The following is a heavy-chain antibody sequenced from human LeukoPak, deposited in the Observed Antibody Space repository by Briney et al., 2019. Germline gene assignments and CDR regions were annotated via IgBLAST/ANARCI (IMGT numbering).Heavy chain of an antibody. V-gene: IGHV4-59*08. CDR1: GGAISIYY. CDR2: IYNSGST. D-gene: IGHD2/OR15-2a*01. Sequence: SETLSLTCSVSGGAISIYYWSWIRQPPGKGLEWIGYIYNSGSTNYNPSLKSRVTISVDTSKNQFSLKLSSVTAADTAVYYCARVGYFPYFDYWGQGTLVTVSS. CDR3: ARVGYFPYFDY. J-gene: IGHJ4*02.